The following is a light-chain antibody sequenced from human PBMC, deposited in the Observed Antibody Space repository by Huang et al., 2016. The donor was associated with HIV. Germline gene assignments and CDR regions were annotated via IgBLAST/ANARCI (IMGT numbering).Light chain of an antibody. CDR1: QSVYSSSTSKDY. V-gene: IGKV4-1*01. J-gene: IGKJ1*01. CDR3: QQYYSSPQT. CDR2: WAS. Sequence: DIIMTQSPDSLAVSLGERATLNCRSSQSVYSSSTSKDYMAWFPQKPGQPPRLLLFWASTCEAGVPYRFSGSGSGTHFTLTIANLEAEDAAIYYCQQYYSSPQTFGQGTRVEVK.